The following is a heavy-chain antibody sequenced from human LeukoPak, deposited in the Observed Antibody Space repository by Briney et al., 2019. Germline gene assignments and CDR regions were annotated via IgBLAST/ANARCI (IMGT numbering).Heavy chain of an antibody. CDR1: GYTFTSYG. J-gene: IGHJ5*02. V-gene: IGHV1-69*05. D-gene: IGHD2-2*01. CDR2: IIPIFGTA. Sequence: ASVKVSCKASGYTFTSYGISWVRQAPGQGLEWMGGIIPIFGTANYAQKFQGRVTITTDESTSTAYMELSSLRSEDTAVYYCASRLPPFCSSTSCPGDWFDPWGQGTLVTVSS. CDR3: ASRLPPFCSSTSCPGDWFDP.